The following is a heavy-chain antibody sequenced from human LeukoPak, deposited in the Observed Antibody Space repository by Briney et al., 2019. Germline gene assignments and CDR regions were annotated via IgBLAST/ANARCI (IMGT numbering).Heavy chain of an antibody. CDR1: GFTFSSYS. Sequence: QPGGSLRLSCAASGFTFSSYSMNWVRQAPGKGLEWVSYISSSSSTIYYADSVKGRFTISRDNAKNSLYLQMNSLRAEDTAVYYCAKEERNPTTAQSWFDPWGQGTLVTVSS. V-gene: IGHV3-48*04. D-gene: IGHD4-11*01. CDR2: ISSSSSTI. J-gene: IGHJ5*02. CDR3: AKEERNPTTAQSWFDP.